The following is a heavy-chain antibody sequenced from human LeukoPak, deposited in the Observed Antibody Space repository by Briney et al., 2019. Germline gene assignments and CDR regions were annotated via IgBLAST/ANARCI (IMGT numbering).Heavy chain of an antibody. J-gene: IGHJ4*02. V-gene: IGHV3-23*01. CDR3: AKWTQSVAGNYYFDY. Sequence: GGSLRLSCGASGFTFSNYAMSWVRQAPGKGLEWVSGISDSGSTAFYADSVKGRFTVSRDNSKNTLYLQMNSLRAEDTAVYYCAKWTQSVAGNYYFDYWGQGTLVTVSS. CDR1: GFTFSNYA. CDR2: ISDSGSTA. D-gene: IGHD6-19*01.